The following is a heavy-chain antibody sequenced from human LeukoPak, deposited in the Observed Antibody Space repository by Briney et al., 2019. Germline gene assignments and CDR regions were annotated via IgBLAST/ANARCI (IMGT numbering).Heavy chain of an antibody. J-gene: IGHJ3*01. V-gene: IGHV7-4-1*02. CDR1: GYSFNSQG. Sequence: ASVKVSCKAHGYSFNSQGMNWVRQDPGQGLEWMGWINTHSGNPTYAQGFTGRFVFSVDAPLSTAYLQITGLKAEDTATYYCVKEILRFDLWGQGTMVTVSS. CDR3: VKEILRFDL. CDR2: INTHSGNP.